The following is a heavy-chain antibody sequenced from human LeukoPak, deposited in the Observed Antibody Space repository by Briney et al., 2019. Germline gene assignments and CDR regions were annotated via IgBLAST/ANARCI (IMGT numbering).Heavy chain of an antibody. Sequence: GESLKISCKASGYTFTSYWIGWVRQIPGKGLEWMGIIYPADSDIRYSPSFQGQVTISADKYISTAYLPWSSQKASDTAMYYCARREDNGSLDYWGQGTLVTVSS. CDR3: ARREDNGSLDY. CDR1: GYTFTSYW. CDR2: IYPADSDI. J-gene: IGHJ4*01. V-gene: IGHV5-51*01. D-gene: IGHD1-14*01.